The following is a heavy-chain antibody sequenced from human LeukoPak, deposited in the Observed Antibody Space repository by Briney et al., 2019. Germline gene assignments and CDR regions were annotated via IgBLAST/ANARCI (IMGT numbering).Heavy chain of an antibody. V-gene: IGHV3-30*04. CDR2: ISYDGSNK. CDR3: ARGFSSGGSNDWFDP. Sequence: PGGSLRLSCAASGFTFSDHAMHWVRQAPGKGLEWVAVISYDGSNKYYADSVKGRFTISRDNSKNTLYLQMNSLRAEDTAVYYCARGFSSGGSNDWFDPWGQGTLVTVSS. D-gene: IGHD6-19*01. CDR1: GFTFSDHA. J-gene: IGHJ5*02.